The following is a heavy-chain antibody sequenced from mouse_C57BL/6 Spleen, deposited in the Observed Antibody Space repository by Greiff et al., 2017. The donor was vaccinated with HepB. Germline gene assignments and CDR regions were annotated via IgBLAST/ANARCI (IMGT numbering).Heavy chain of an antibody. CDR3: AREIRGYFDV. CDR1: GFTFSDYY. D-gene: IGHD2-4*01. V-gene: IGHV5-16*01. Sequence: EVKVVESEGGLVQPGSSMKLSCTASGFTFSDYYMAWVRQVPEKGLEWVANINYDGSSSYYLDSLKSRFIISRDNAKNILYLQMSSLKSEDTATYYCAREIRGYFDVWGTGTTVTVSS. CDR2: INYDGSSS. J-gene: IGHJ1*03.